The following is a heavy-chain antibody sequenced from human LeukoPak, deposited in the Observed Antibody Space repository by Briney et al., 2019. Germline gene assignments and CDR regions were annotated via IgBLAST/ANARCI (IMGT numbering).Heavy chain of an antibody. CDR2: TSAYNGKT. CDR1: GYSFVSYG. D-gene: IGHD1-20*01. J-gene: IGHJ4*02. CDR3: MRDFRGINNWNDRLDY. V-gene: IGHV1-18*01. Sequence: ASVKVSCKASGYSFVSYGINWVRQAPGQGLEWMGWTSAYNGKTDVAQKLRGRVTMTTDTSTSTAYMELRGLRSDDTAVYYCMRDFRGINNWNDRLDYWGQGTLLTVSS.